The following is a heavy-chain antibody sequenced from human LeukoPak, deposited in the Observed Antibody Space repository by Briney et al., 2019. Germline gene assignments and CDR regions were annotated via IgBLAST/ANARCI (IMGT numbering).Heavy chain of an antibody. Sequence: PGGSLRLSCAASGFTFSSYAMGWVRQAPGKGLEWVSGISTRGGGIYYAESVKGRFTISRDNSKNTLYLQMKSLRAEDTAVYYCAKDGFDYYDSSGYYYFDDWGQGTLVTVSS. CDR2: ISTRGGGI. CDR3: AKDGFDYYDSSGYYYFDD. J-gene: IGHJ4*02. V-gene: IGHV3-23*01. D-gene: IGHD3-22*01. CDR1: GFTFSSYA.